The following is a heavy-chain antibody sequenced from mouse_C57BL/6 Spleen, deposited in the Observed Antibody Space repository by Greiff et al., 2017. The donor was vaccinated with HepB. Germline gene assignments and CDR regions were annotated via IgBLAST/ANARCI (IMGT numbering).Heavy chain of an antibody. CDR2: IRSKSSNYAT. CDR1: GFTFNTYA. Sequence: EVQGVESGGGLVQPKGSLKLSCAASGFTFNTYAMHWVRQAPGKGLEWVARIRSKSSNYATYYADSVKDRFTISRDDSQSMLYLQMNNLKTEDTAMYYCVRGDFYDGYYYAMDYWGQGTSVTVSS. J-gene: IGHJ4*01. V-gene: IGHV10-3*01. CDR3: VRGDFYDGYYYAMDY. D-gene: IGHD2-3*01.